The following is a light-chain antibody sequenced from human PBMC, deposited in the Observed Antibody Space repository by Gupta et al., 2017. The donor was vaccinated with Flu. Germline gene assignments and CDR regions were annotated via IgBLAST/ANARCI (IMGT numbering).Light chain of an antibody. Sequence: TQSPGTLSLSPGERATLSCRASQSVSSSYLAWYQQKPGQAPRLLIYGASSRATGIPDFTLTISRLEPEDFAVYYCQQYGSSPFGGGTKVEIK. J-gene: IGKJ4*01. CDR1: QSVSSSY. CDR3: QQYGSSP. CDR2: GAS. V-gene: IGKV3-20*01.